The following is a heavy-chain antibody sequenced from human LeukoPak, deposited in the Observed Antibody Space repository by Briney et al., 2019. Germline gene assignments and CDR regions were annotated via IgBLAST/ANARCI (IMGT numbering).Heavy chain of an antibody. CDR3: ARDGTGTSLFDY. D-gene: IGHD1-1*01. J-gene: IGHJ4*02. CDR1: GYTFTSYY. V-gene: IGHV1-46*01. CDR2: INPSGGST. Sequence: GSVQVSCKASGYTFTSYYMHWVRQAPGQGLEWMGIINPSGGSTSYAQKFQGRVTMTRDTSTSTVYMELSSLRSEDTAVYYCARDGTGTSLFDYWGQGTLVTVSS.